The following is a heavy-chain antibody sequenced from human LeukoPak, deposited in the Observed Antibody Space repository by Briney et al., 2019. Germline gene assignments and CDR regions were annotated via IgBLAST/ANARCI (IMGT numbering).Heavy chain of an antibody. J-gene: IGHJ4*02. D-gene: IGHD5-12*01. Sequence: ASVKVSCKTSGYTFTGYYMHWVRQAPGQGLEWMGWITPNSGDTSYAQKFQGRVTMTRDTSTTTAYMELSRLTSDDTAVYYCARDGGRISGGYYYWGQGTLVTVSS. CDR1: GYTFTGYY. CDR2: ITPNSGDT. V-gene: IGHV1-2*02. CDR3: ARDGGRISGGYYY.